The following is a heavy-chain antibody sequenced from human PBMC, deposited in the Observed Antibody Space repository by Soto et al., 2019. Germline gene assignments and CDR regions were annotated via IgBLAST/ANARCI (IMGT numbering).Heavy chain of an antibody. J-gene: IGHJ4*02. V-gene: IGHV2-5*02. CDR2: IFWDDTK. Sequence: QITLKESGPTLVKPTQTLTLTCTFSGFSLSTSGMNVGWIRQPPGKALEWLGLIFWDDTKHYSPSPKSRLTITKDTSKNQVVLTMTNMDPMDTATYYCAHSKTWRFGYWGQGTLVTVSS. CDR1: GFSLSTSGMN. D-gene: IGHD3-3*01. CDR3: AHSKTWRFGY.